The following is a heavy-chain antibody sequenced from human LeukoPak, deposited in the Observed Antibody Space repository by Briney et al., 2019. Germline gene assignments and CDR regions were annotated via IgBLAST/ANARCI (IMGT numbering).Heavy chain of an antibody. J-gene: IGHJ4*02. CDR3: AREGQQRPLDY. D-gene: IGHD6-25*01. CDR1: VGSIRGYY. Sequence: SETLCLTRIVSVGSIRGYYWSCIREPAGQGLGWLGRVTTSGSTHCSASLKSRVTMSVDTSRNQFSLNLSSVAAADTAVYYCAREGQQRPLDYWGQGTPVTVSS. CDR2: VTTSGST. V-gene: IGHV4-4*07.